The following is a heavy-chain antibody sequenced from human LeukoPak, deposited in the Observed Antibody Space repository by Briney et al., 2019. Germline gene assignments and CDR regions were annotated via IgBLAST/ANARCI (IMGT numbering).Heavy chain of an antibody. D-gene: IGHD3-16*01. J-gene: IGHJ4*02. CDR3: ASVRKGLRYFDY. V-gene: IGHV4-34*01. Sequence: SETLSLTCAVYGGSFSGYYWSWIRQPPGKGLEWIGEINHSGSTNYNPSLRSRVTISVDTSKNQFSLKLSSVTAADTAVYYCASVRKGLRYFDYWGQGTLVTVSS. CDR1: GGSFSGYY. CDR2: INHSGST.